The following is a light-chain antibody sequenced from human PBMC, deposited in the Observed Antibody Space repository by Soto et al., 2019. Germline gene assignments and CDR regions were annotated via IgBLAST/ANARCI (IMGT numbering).Light chain of an antibody. CDR1: QSVSSSY. Sequence: EIVLTQSPGTLSLSPGERATLSCRASQSVSSSYLAWYQQKPGQAPRLLIYGASGRATGIPDRFSGSGSGTYFTLSISRLEAEHFAVYYCQQYGSSPPVIFGQGTRLEIK. CDR3: QQYGSSPPVI. CDR2: GAS. J-gene: IGKJ5*01. V-gene: IGKV3-20*01.